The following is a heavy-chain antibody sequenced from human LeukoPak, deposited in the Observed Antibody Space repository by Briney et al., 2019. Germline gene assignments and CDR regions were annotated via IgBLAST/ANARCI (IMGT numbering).Heavy chain of an antibody. CDR1: GGSISSSSYY. Sequence: PSETLSLTCTVSGGSISSSSYYWGWIRQPPGKGLEWIGSIYYSGSTYYNPSLKSRVTISVDTSKNQFSLKLGSVTAADTAVYYCARHVVWFGELLYYFDYWGQGTLVTVSS. V-gene: IGHV4-39*01. J-gene: IGHJ4*02. CDR3: ARHVVWFGELLYYFDY. CDR2: IYYSGST. D-gene: IGHD3-10*01.